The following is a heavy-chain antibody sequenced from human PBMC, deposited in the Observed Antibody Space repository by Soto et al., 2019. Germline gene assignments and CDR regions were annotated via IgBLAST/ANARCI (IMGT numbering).Heavy chain of an antibody. CDR2: IFYTGGA. J-gene: IGHJ4*02. Sequence: TLSLTCTVSGVSITGYYWSWIRQPPGKGLEWIGYIFYTGGAIYNPSLRSRVSTSVDTDKSQFSLRLSSVTAADTAVYYCARDPAGDYGYWGQGTLVTVSS. D-gene: IGHD4-17*01. V-gene: IGHV4-59*01. CDR1: GVSITGYY. CDR3: ARDPAGDYGY.